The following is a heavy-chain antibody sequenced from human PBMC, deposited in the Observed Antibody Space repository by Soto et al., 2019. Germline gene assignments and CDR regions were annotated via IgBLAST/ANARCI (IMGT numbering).Heavy chain of an antibody. CDR1: GFTFRSYA. J-gene: IGHJ2*01. V-gene: IGHV3-23*01. CDR3: AKEPVGPDWYFDL. Sequence: DVQLLESGGGLVQPGGSVRLSCAASGFTFRSYAMSWVRQAPGKGLEWVSGISGSGISTHYADSVTGRFTVSRDNSKNTLYLQMNSLRADDTAVYNCAKEPVGPDWYFDLWGRGTLVTVSS. CDR2: ISGSGIST.